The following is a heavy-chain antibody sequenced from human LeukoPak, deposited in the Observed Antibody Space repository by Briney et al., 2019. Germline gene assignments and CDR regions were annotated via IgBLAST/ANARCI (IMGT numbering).Heavy chain of an antibody. Sequence: GGSLRLSCAASGFTFSSYAMSWVRQAPGKGLKWVSAISGSGGSTYYADSVKGRFTISRDNSKNTLYLQMNSLRAEDTAVYYCAKGSMRWLQSLDYWGQGTLVTVSS. V-gene: IGHV3-23*01. J-gene: IGHJ4*02. CDR2: ISGSGGST. CDR1: GFTFSSYA. D-gene: IGHD5-24*01. CDR3: AKGSMRWLQSLDY.